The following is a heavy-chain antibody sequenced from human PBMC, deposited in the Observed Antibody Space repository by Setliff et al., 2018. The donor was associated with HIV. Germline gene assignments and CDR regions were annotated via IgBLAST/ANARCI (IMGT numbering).Heavy chain of an antibody. CDR3: ARNGPTKVPYDF. D-gene: IGHD4-4*01. V-gene: IGHV1-46*01. CDR2: INPSSGST. CDR1: GYTFTSYY. Sequence: ASVKVSCKASGYTFTSYYMHWVRQAPGQGLEWMGIINPSSGSTTYAQKFQGRVTMTRDTSTSTVYMDLRNLRSEDTAVYYCARNGPTKVPYDFWGRGTLVTV. J-gene: IGHJ2*01.